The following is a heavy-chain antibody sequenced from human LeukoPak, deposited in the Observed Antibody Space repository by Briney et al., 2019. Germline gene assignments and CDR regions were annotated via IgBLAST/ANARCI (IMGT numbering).Heavy chain of an antibody. CDR3: ARCPYSFGFAPPQY. D-gene: IGHD5-18*01. CDR1: GGSFSGYY. V-gene: IGHV4-34*01. CDR2: IKHSGST. Sequence: SETLSLTCAVYGGSFSGYYWSWIRQPPGKGLEWIGEIKHSGSTNYNPSLKSRVTISVDTSKNQFSLKLSSVTAADTAVYYCARCPYSFGFAPPQYWGQGTLVTVSS. J-gene: IGHJ4*02.